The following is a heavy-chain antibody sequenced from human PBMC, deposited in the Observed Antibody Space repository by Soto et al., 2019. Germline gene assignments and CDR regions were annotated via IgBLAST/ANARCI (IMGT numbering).Heavy chain of an antibody. CDR1: GGSISSGGYY. V-gene: IGHV4-31*03. J-gene: IGHJ4*02. CDR2: IYYSGST. Sequence: SETLSLTCTVSGGSISSGGYYWSWIRQHPGKGLEWIGYIYYSGSTYYNPSLKSRVTISVDTSKNQFSLKLSSVTAADTAVYYCARARRGSYGSGSLFDYWSQGTLVTVSS. CDR3: ARARRGSYGSGSLFDY. D-gene: IGHD3-10*01.